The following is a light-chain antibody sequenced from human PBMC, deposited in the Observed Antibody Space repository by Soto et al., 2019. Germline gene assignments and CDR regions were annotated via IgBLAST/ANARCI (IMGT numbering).Light chain of an antibody. CDR2: GAS. Sequence: EMVLTQSPGTLSLSPGERASLLCRASLSIRSSYLAWYQQKAGQAPRLLIYGASSRATGIPDRFSGSGSGTDFTLTISRLEPEDFAVYYCQQYSGSPWTFGQGTKVEIK. V-gene: IGKV3-20*01. CDR3: QQYSGSPWT. J-gene: IGKJ1*01. CDR1: LSIRSSY.